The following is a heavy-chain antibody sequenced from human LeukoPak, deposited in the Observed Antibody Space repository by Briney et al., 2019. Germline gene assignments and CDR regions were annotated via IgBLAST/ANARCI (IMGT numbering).Heavy chain of an antibody. CDR2: ISSSSSTV. V-gene: IGHV3-48*01. J-gene: IGHJ6*02. Sequence: PGGSLRLSCAASGFIFSDYSMNWVRQAPGKGLEWVSFISSSSSTVYYADSVKGRFTISRDYANNSLFLQMNGLTAEDTAVYYCARGRGSYGMDVWGQGTTVTVSS. CDR1: GFIFSDYS. CDR3: ARGRGSYGMDV. D-gene: IGHD3-10*01.